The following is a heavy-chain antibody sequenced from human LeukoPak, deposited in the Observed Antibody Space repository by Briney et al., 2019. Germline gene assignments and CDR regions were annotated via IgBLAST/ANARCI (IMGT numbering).Heavy chain of an antibody. D-gene: IGHD2-2*02. J-gene: IGHJ5*02. V-gene: IGHV1-8*03. CDR1: GYTFTSYD. CDR2: MNPNSGNT. Sequence: GASVKVSCKXSGYTFTSYDINWVRQATGQGLEWMGWMNPNSGNTGYAQKFQGRVTITRNTSISTAYMELSSLRSEDTAVYYCARGILGYCSSTSCYTPFDPWGQGTLVTVSS. CDR3: ARGILGYCSSTSCYTPFDP.